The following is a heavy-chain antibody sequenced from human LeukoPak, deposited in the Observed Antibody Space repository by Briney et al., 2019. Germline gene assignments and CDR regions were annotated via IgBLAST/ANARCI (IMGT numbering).Heavy chain of an antibody. CDR3: ARLHSASGPFDY. CDR2: IYYSGST. Sequence: SETLSLTCTVSGGSITTTTYFWGWIRPPPGKGLEWIGTIYYSGSTYYNASLRGRVTISVDTSNNQFSLKLSSVTAADTAVYYCARLHSASGPFDYWGQGILVTVSS. J-gene: IGHJ4*02. D-gene: IGHD3-10*01. V-gene: IGHV4-39*01. CDR1: GGSITTTTYF.